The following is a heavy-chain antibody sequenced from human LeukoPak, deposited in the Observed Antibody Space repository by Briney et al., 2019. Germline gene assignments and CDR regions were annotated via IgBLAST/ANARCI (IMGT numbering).Heavy chain of an antibody. CDR3: ARENGANRRAFDL. V-gene: IGHV3-74*01. D-gene: IGHD4/OR15-4a*01. J-gene: IGHJ3*01. CDR2: INSDRTST. CDR1: GFTFSNYW. Sequence: GGSLRLSCVASGFTFSNYWIHWVREAPGKGLVWVSRINSDRTSTIYADSVKGRFTTSRDNAKNTLYLQMNSLRAEDTAVYYCARENGANRRAFDLWGQGTRVTVSS.